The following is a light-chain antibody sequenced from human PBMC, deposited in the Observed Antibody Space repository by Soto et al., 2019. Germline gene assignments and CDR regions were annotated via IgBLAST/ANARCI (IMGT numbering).Light chain of an antibody. V-gene: IGKV3-15*01. CDR3: QQYDAWPVA. Sequence: EMVVTQSPVTLSVSPGERATLSCRASQGVRTNVAWYQQKPGQAPRLLIYSASTRGPGVPARVGGSGSGTEFTLTISNLQSEDFAVYYCQQYDAWPVAFGQGTKLEIK. CDR2: SAS. J-gene: IGKJ2*01. CDR1: QGVRTN.